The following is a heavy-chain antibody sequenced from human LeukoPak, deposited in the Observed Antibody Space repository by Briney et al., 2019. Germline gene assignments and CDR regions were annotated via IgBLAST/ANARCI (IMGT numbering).Heavy chain of an antibody. V-gene: IGHV3-23*01. Sequence: XXGEGGSAISGSVGSTYYADSVKGRFTISRDNSKNTLYLQMNSLRAEDTAVYYCSHYDILTGYVFDPWGQGTLVTVSS. CDR2: ISGSVGST. CDR3: SHYDILTGYVFDP. J-gene: IGHJ5*02. D-gene: IGHD3-9*01.